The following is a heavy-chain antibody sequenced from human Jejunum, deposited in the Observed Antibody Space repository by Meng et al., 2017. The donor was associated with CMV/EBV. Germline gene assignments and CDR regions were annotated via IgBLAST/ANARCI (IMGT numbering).Heavy chain of an antibody. CDR3: VRDAGWFHFDY. Sequence: CAASGFSFSTYWMTWVRQAPGKGLEWVANIKEDGGQKNYVDSLKGRFTISRGNAKNSLYLQMNTLRADDTAVYYCVRDAGWFHFDYWGQGTLVTVSS. J-gene: IGHJ4*02. D-gene: IGHD2-15*01. CDR1: GFSFSTYW. CDR2: IKEDGGQK. V-gene: IGHV3-7*01.